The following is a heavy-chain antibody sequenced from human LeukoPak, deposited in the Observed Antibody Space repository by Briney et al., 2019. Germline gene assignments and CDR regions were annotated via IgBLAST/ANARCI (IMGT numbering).Heavy chain of an antibody. CDR1: GFTFSSYT. CDR3: ARQPQLGYWFDP. CDR2: ISSSSSYI. Sequence: GGSLRLSCAASGFTFSSYTMNWVRQAPGKGLEWVSSISSSSSYIYYADSVKGRFTISRDNAKNSLYLQMNSLRAEDTAVYYCARQPQLGYWFDPWGQGTLVTVSS. J-gene: IGHJ5*02. D-gene: IGHD2-2*01. V-gene: IGHV3-21*01.